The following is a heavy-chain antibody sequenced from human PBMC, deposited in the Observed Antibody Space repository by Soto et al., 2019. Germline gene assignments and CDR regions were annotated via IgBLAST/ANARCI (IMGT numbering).Heavy chain of an antibody. CDR2: IWYDGSNK. D-gene: IGHD6-19*01. CDR1: GFTFSSYG. CDR3: ARDSGWIFDY. V-gene: IGHV3-33*01. Sequence: QVQLVESGGGVVQPGRSLRLSCAASGFTFSSYGMHWVRQAPGKGLEWVALIWYDGSNKYYADSAKGRFTISRDNSNNTLYLQMNSLRAEDTAVYYCARDSGWIFDYWGQGTLVTVSS. J-gene: IGHJ4*02.